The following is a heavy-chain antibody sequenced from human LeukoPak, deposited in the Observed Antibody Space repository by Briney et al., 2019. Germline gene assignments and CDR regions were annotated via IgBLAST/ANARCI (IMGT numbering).Heavy chain of an antibody. CDR1: GFTFSSYG. D-gene: IGHD6-13*01. V-gene: IGHV3-30*18. CDR3: AKEGYSSSAALDI. CDR2: ISYDGRNK. J-gene: IGHJ3*02. Sequence: PGGSLRLSCAASGFTFSSYGIHWVRQAQGKGLEWVAVISYDGRNKYHADSVKGRFTISRDNSKKTLNLEMNSLRDEDTAVYYCAKEGYSSSAALDIWGQGTMVTVSS.